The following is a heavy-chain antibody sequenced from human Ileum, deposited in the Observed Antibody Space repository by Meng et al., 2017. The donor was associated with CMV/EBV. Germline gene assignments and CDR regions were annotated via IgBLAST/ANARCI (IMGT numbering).Heavy chain of an antibody. V-gene: IGHV3-74*01. D-gene: IGHD2-15*01. J-gene: IGHJ4*02. Sequence: GDSLKISCAASGFTFSNYWMHWVRQAPGKGLVWVSRSNSDGSSTNYADSVKGRFTISRDNANNALYLQMNSLRADDTAIYYCARDSFPYSSDNWGQGTLVTVSS. CDR1: GFTFSNYW. CDR3: ARDSFPYSSDN. CDR2: SNSDGSST.